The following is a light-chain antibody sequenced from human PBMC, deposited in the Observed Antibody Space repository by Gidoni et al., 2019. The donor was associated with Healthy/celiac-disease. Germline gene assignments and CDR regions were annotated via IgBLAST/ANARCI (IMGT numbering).Light chain of an antibody. CDR3: QQYNNWPYT. J-gene: IGKJ2*01. CDR1: QSVSSN. V-gene: IGKV3D-15*01. Sequence: ELVMPQSPSTLSVSPGERATLSCRASQSVSSNLAWYQQKPGQAPRLLIYGASTRATGIPARFSGSGSGTEFTLTISSLQSEDCAVYYCQQYNNWPYTFGQGTKLEIK. CDR2: GAS.